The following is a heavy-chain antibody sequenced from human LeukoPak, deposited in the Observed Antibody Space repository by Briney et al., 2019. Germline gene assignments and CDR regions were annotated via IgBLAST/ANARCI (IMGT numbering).Heavy chain of an antibody. D-gene: IGHD3-10*01. Sequence: ASVKVSCKVSGYTLTELSMHWVRQAPGKGLEWMGGFDPEDGETIYAQKFQGRVTMTEDTSTDTAYMELSSLRSEDTAVYYCATIHGLWFGEGDAFDIWGQGTMVTVSS. CDR2: FDPEDGET. CDR1: GYTLTELS. V-gene: IGHV1-24*01. J-gene: IGHJ3*02. CDR3: ATIHGLWFGEGDAFDI.